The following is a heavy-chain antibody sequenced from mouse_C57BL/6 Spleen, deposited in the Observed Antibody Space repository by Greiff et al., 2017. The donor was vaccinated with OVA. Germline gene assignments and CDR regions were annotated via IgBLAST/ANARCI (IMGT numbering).Heavy chain of an antibody. Sequence: QVQLKQSGAELVKPGVSVKLSCTASGYTFTEYTIHWVKQRSGQGLGWIGWFFPGSGSIKYNEKLKDKATLTADKSSSTVYMELSSLTSEDSAVYYCARREGYGDLFDYWGQGTTLTVSS. CDR3: ARREGYGDLFDY. CDR1: GYTFTEYT. D-gene: IGHD2-13*01. V-gene: IGHV1-62-2*01. J-gene: IGHJ2*01. CDR2: FFPGSGSI.